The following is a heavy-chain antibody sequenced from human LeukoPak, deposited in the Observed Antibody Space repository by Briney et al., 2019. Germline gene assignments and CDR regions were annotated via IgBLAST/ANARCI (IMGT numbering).Heavy chain of an antibody. CDR2: ISSGGKTI. D-gene: IGHD2-2*01. J-gene: IGHJ6*03. CDR3: AREGNCSSTSCPQKYYYMDV. V-gene: IGHV3-48*04. Sequence: PGGSPRLSCATSGFTFSTYSMSWGRQAPGKGLEWISYISSGGKTIHYADSVQGRFTISRDDAKNSLYLQMNSLRAEDTAVYYCAREGNCSSTSCPQKYYYMDVWGKGTTVTVS. CDR1: GFTFSTYS.